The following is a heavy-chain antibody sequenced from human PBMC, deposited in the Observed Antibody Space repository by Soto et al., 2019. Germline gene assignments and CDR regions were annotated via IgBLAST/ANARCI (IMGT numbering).Heavy chain of an antibody. CDR1: GFTFSSSA. CDR3: ARDYYKYYDSSGYYRPPAH. D-gene: IGHD3-22*01. V-gene: IGHV3-30-3*01. Sequence: PGGSLRLSCAASGFTFSSSAMHWVRQAPGKGLEWVALISYDGSDKDYADSVKGRFTISRDNSRNTLFLQMNSLRAEDTAVYYCARDYYKYYDSSGYYRPPAHRGQGTLVTSPQ. CDR2: ISYDGSDK. J-gene: IGHJ4*02.